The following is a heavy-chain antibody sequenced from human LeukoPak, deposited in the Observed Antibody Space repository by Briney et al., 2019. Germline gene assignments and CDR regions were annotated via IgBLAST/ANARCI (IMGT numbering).Heavy chain of an antibody. Sequence: SETLSLTCTVSGGSISSYHWSWIRQPPGKGLEWIGYIYYSGSTNYNPSLKSRVTISVDTSKNQFSLRLSSVTAADTAVYYSARLAGGSYGPLTPFDYWGQGTLVTVSS. CDR1: GGSISSYH. D-gene: IGHD3-16*01. J-gene: IGHJ4*02. CDR2: IYYSGST. CDR3: ARLAGGSYGPLTPFDY. V-gene: IGHV4-59*08.